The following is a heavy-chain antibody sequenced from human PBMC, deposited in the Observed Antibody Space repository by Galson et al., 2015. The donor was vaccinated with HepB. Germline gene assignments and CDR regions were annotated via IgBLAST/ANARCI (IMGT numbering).Heavy chain of an antibody. V-gene: IGHV3-23*01. CDR3: AKDRVPLRDVDWFDP. Sequence: SLRLSCAASGFTFSSYAMSWVRQAPGKGLEWVSAISGSGGSAYYADSVKGRFTISRDNSKNTLYLQMNSLRAEDTAVYYCAKDRVPLRDVDWFDPWGQGTLVTVSS. CDR1: GFTFSSYA. CDR2: ISGSGGSA. J-gene: IGHJ5*02. D-gene: IGHD3-10*02.